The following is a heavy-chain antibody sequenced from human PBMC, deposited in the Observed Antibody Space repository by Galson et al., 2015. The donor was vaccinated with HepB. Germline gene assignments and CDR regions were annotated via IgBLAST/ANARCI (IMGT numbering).Heavy chain of an antibody. CDR1: GFTFSSYA. V-gene: IGHV3-30*04. CDR2: ISYDGSNK. CDR3: ARDKDPSRTWVDGLIYYGLAV. D-gene: IGHD6-13*01. Sequence: SLRLSCAASGFTFSSYAFHWVRQAPGKGLEWVAVISYDGSNKNYADSVKGRFIISRDESRNTLHLQMNSLGAEDTAIYYCARDKDPSRTWVDGLIYYGLAVWGQGTTVTVSS. J-gene: IGHJ6*02.